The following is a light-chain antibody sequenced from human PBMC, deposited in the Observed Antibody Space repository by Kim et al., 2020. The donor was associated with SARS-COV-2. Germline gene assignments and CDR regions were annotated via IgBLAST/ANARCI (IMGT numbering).Light chain of an antibody. CDR3: QQYNFSPWT. J-gene: IGKJ1*01. CDR2: GAS. CDR1: QIVGSTY. Sequence: LSPGDRATPSCRASQIVGSTYLAWYQHKPGQAPRLLIHGASNRATGVPDRFSGSGSGTDFTLTVSRLEPEDFAVYYCQQYNFSPWTFGQGTRWIS. V-gene: IGKV3-20*01.